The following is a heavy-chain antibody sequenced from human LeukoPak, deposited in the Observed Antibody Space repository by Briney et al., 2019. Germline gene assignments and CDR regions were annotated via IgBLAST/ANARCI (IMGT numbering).Heavy chain of an antibody. CDR3: XXXXLPFYSSGPTRFDY. CDR1: GYTFTSYG. Sequence: GTSVKVSCKASGYTFTSYGISWVRQAPGQGLEWMGGIIPIFGTANYAQKFQGRVTITADKSTSTAYMELSSLRSEDTAVYYCXXXXLPFYSSGPTRFDYWGQGTLVTVSS. D-gene: IGHD6-19*01. J-gene: IGHJ4*02. V-gene: IGHV1-69*06. CDR2: IIPIFGTA.